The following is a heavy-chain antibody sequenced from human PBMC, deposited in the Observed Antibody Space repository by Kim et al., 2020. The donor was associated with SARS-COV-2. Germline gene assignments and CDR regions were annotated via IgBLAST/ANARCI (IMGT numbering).Heavy chain of an antibody. CDR3: ARDLSRFVDLWGIVGASPLSNGMDV. V-gene: IGHV1-46*01. D-gene: IGHD1-26*01. J-gene: IGHJ6*02. CDR1: GYTFTSYY. Sequence: ASVKVSCKASGYTFTSYYMHWVRQAPGQGLEWMGIINPSGGSTSYAQKFQGRVTMNRDTSTSTVYMELSSLSSEDTAVYYCARDLSRFVDLWGIVGASPLSNGMDVWGQGTTVTVSS. CDR2: INPSGGST.